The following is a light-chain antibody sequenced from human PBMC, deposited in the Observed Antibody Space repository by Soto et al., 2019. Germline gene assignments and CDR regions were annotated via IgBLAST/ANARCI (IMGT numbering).Light chain of an antibody. Sequence: QSVLTQPPSVSGAPGQRVTISCTGSSSSIGAGYDVHWYQQLPGTAPKLLIYANNNRPSGVPDRFSGSKSGTSASLAITGLQAEDEADYYCQSYDSGLSGSIFGGGTQLTV. V-gene: IGLV1-40*01. CDR1: SSSIGAGYD. CDR2: ANN. J-gene: IGLJ2*01. CDR3: QSYDSGLSGSI.